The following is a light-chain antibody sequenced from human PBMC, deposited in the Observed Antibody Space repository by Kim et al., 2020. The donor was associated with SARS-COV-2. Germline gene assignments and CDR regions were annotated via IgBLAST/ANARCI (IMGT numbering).Light chain of an antibody. CDR1: TSDIGGYDF. V-gene: IGLV2-14*03. CDR3: TSFASGATPYV. CDR2: DVT. Sequence: QSVLTQPASVSGSPGQSIIISCTGTTSDIGGYDFVSWYQQQPGKAPKLMIYDVTNRPSGVSHCFSGSKSGNTASLIISGLQAEDEADYFCTSFASGATPYVFGAGTKVTVL. J-gene: IGLJ1*01.